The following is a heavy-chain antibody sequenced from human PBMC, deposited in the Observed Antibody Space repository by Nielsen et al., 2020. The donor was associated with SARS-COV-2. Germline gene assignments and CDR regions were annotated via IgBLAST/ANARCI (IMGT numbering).Heavy chain of an antibody. J-gene: IGHJ4*02. Sequence: GESLKISCAASGFTFSDYYMSWIRQAPGKGLEWVSYISSSSSYTNYADSVKGRFTISRDNAKNSLYLQMNSLRAEDTAVYYCARADSAMATDYWGQGTLVTVSS. D-gene: IGHD5-18*01. CDR2: ISSSSSYT. CDR3: ARADSAMATDY. CDR1: GFTFSDYY. V-gene: IGHV3-11*06.